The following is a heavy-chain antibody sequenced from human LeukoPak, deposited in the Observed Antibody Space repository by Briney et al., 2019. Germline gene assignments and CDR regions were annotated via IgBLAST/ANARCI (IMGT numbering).Heavy chain of an antibody. CDR1: GFTFSSYA. Sequence: GGSLRLSCAASGFTFSSYAVSWVRQAPGKGLEWVSAISASTLSTYYADSVKGRFTISRDNSKNTLYLQMNSLRAEDTAVYYCAKTPREYYFDYWGQGSLVTVSS. J-gene: IGHJ4*02. CDR2: ISASTLST. D-gene: IGHD2/OR15-2a*01. CDR3: AKTPREYYFDY. V-gene: IGHV3-23*01.